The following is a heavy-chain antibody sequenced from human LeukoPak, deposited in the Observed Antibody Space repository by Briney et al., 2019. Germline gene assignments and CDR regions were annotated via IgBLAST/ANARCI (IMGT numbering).Heavy chain of an antibody. CDR1: GGSISNYY. CDR2: IYYTGST. Sequence: PSETLSLTCTVSGGSISNYYWNWIRQPPGKGLEWIGYIYYTGSTNYNPSLKSRVTMSVDTSKNQFSLNLKSVTPEDTAVYYCARNLIPEQLVLNFWGQGTLVTVSS. J-gene: IGHJ4*02. V-gene: IGHV4-59*01. CDR3: ARNLIPEQLVLNF. D-gene: IGHD6-13*01.